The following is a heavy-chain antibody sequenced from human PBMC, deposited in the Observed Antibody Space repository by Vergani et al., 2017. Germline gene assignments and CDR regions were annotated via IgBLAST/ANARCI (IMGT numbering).Heavy chain of an antibody. D-gene: IGHD4-11*01. CDR1: GGTFSSYA. V-gene: IGHV1-69*06. Sequence: QVQLVQSGAEVKKPGASVKVSCKASGGTFSSYAISWVRQAPGQGLEWMGGIIPIFGTVNYAQKFQGRVTITADKSTSTAYMELSSLRSEDTAVYYCAREYSNYGYFDYWGQGTLVTVSS. J-gene: IGHJ4*02. CDR2: IIPIFGTV. CDR3: AREYSNYGYFDY.